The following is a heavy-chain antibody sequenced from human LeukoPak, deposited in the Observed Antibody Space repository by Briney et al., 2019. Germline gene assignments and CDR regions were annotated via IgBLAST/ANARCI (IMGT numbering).Heavy chain of an antibody. CDR3: AKDSRGSSVRVFDY. J-gene: IGHJ4*02. Sequence: PGGSLRLSCAASGFCFNNYAMVWVRQTPGKGLEWVSVISAGNDIVYADSVKGRFSISRDSSKNTLYLQMNSLRAEDTAVYYCAKDSRGSSVRVFDYWGQGTLVPVSS. CDR2: ISAGNDI. CDR1: GFCFNNYA. V-gene: IGHV3-23*01.